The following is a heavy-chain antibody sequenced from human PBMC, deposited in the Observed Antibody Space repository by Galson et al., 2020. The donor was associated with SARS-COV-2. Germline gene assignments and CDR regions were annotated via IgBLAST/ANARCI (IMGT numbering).Heavy chain of an antibody. CDR3: ARDFQGAEWFGFDS. V-gene: IGHV3-21*01. Sequence: GGSLRLSCATSGFTFSDYNMNWVRQAPEKGLEWVASITRGGSHTYYADSVKGRCTISRDNAKTSLYLEVKSLTAEDTAVYYCARDFQGAEWFGFDSWGQGTLVTVSS. J-gene: IGHJ4*02. D-gene: IGHD3-10*01. CDR2: ITRGGSHT. CDR1: GFTFSDYN.